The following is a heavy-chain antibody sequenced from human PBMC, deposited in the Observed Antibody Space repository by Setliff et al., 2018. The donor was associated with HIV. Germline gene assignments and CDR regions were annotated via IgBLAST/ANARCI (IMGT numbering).Heavy chain of an antibody. J-gene: IGHJ4*02. Sequence: ASVKVSCNTSGYTFDAKYIHWARQAPGQGLEWMGWINVNSGGTKYAQKFQGRVTMTRDTSISTAYMEVSSLRSDDTAVYYCAREGSPIYYFDYWSQGTLVTVSS. CDR2: INVNSGGT. CDR1: GYTFDAKY. V-gene: IGHV1-2*02. CDR3: AREGSPIYYFDY. D-gene: IGHD3-10*01.